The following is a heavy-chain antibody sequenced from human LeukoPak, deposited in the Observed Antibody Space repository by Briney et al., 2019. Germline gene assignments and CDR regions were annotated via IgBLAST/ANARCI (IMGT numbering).Heavy chain of an antibody. D-gene: IGHD6-19*01. J-gene: IGHJ4*02. CDR2: IYYSGST. CDR1: GGSISSYY. CDR3: ARSIAVAQFDY. Sequence: PSETLSLTCTVSGGSISSYYWSWIPQPPGKGLEWIGYIYYSGSTNYNPSLKSRVTISVDTSKNQFSLKLSSVTAADTAVYYCARSIAVAQFDYWGQGTLVTVSS. V-gene: IGHV4-59*01.